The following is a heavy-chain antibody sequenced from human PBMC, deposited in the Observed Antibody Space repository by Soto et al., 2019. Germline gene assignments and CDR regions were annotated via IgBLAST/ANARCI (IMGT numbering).Heavy chain of an antibody. V-gene: IGHV3-23*01. Sequence: GGSLRLSCAASGFIFGNYAMTWVRQAPGKGLEWVLAVSGSGGSTFYADSVKGRFTISRDNSKNTLYLQMNSLRAEDTAVYYCAKDLRYYGSGSEDAFDIWGQGTMVTVSS. CDR3: AKDLRYYGSGSEDAFDI. D-gene: IGHD3-10*01. CDR1: GFIFGNYA. J-gene: IGHJ3*02. CDR2: VSGSGGST.